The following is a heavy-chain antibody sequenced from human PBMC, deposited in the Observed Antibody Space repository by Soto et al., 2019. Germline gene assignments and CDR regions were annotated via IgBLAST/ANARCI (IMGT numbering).Heavy chain of an antibody. CDR3: ARGATDHYYYDSSGYPPVYDY. CDR1: GGSFSGYY. CDR2: INHSGST. J-gene: IGHJ4*02. D-gene: IGHD3-22*01. V-gene: IGHV4-34*01. Sequence: SETLSLTCAVYGGSFSGYYWSWIRQPPGKGLEWIGEINHSGSTNYNPSLKSRVTISVDTSKNQFSLKLSSVTAADTAVYYCARGATDHYYYDSSGYPPVYDYWGQGTLVTVSS.